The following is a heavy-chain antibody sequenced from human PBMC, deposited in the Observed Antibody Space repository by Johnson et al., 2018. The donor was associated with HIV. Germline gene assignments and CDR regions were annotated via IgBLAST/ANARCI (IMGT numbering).Heavy chain of an antibody. Sequence: QEQLVESGGGVVQPGRSLRLSCAASGFTFSSYGMHWVRQAPGKGLAWAAVIWYDGSNQYYADSVKGRFTISRDNSKTTLYLQMNSLRADDTAVYYCAKDSASGYTNGGTLDIWGQGTMVTVSS. D-gene: IGHD6-19*01. CDR1: GFTFSSYG. CDR3: AKDSASGYTNGGTLDI. J-gene: IGHJ3*02. CDR2: IWYDGSNQ. V-gene: IGHV3-33*06.